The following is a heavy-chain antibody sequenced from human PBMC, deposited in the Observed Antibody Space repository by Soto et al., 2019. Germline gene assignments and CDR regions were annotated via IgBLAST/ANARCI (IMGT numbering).Heavy chain of an antibody. CDR1: GFNFDDYA. V-gene: IGHV3-9*01. CDR2: ISWESGSI. Sequence: PGGSLRLSCAASGFNFDDYAMHWVRQIPGKGLEWVSGISWESGSIGYADSVKGRFSISRDNAKNSLYLQMNSLRAEDTAMYYCARDPRGYSQGKPLGHYGMDVWGQGTTVTVSS. D-gene: IGHD5-18*01. J-gene: IGHJ6*02. CDR3: ARDPRGYSQGKPLGHYGMDV.